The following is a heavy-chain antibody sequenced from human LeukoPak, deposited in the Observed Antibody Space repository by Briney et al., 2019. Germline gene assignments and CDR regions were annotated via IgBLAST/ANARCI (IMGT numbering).Heavy chain of an antibody. CDR2: INGDGSST. V-gene: IGHV3-74*01. Sequence: GGSLRLSCAASGFTFSPYWMHWVRQAPGKGLVWVSRINGDGSSTSYADSVKSRFTISRDNAKNTLYLQMNSLRAEDTAVYYCASSPGSNWFDPWGQGTLVTVSS. J-gene: IGHJ5*02. CDR1: GFTFSPYW. CDR3: ASSPGSNWFDP.